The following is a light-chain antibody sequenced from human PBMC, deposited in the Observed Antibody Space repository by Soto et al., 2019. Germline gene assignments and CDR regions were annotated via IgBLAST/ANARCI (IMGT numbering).Light chain of an antibody. V-gene: IGKV3-11*01. CDR3: QQRSNWPPSLS. Sequence: ETVLTQSPATLSLSPGERATLSCRASQSVSSYLAWYQQKPGQAPRHLIYDASKRATGTPGRFSGSGSGTDFTLTISSLESEDFAVYYCQQRSNWPPSLSFGGGTKVELK. CDR2: DAS. J-gene: IGKJ4*01. CDR1: QSVSSY.